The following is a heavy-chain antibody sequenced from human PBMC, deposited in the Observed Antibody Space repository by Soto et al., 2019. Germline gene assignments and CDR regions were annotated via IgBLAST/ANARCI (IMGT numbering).Heavy chain of an antibody. D-gene: IGHD3-3*01. CDR3: AIDSPRITFFGVVTRWWFDP. CDR1: VGTFSSYA. Sequence: QVQLVQSGAEVKKPGSSVKVSCKASVGTFSSYAISWVRQAPGQGLEWMGGIIPIFGTANYAQKFQGRVTITADESTSTAYMELSSLRSEDTAVYYCAIDSPRITFFGVVTRWWFDPGCRGTLVTVSS. CDR2: IIPIFGTA. V-gene: IGHV1-69*01. J-gene: IGHJ5*02.